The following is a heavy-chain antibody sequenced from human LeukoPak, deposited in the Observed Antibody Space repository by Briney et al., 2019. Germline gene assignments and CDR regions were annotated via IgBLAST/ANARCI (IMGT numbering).Heavy chain of an antibody. D-gene: IGHD3-3*01. Sequence: GASVKVSCKASGYTFTGYYMHWVRQAPGQGLEWMGIINPSGGSTSYAQKFQGRVTMTRDTSTSTVYMELSSLRSEDTAVYYCAREVRGYYDFSPWGQGTLVTVSS. CDR1: GYTFTGYY. V-gene: IGHV1-46*01. CDR2: INPSGGST. J-gene: IGHJ5*02. CDR3: AREVRGYYDFSP.